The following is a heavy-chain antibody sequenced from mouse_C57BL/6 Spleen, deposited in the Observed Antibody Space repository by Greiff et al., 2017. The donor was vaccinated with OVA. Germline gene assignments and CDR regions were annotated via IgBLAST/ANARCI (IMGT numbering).Heavy chain of an antibody. CDR2: IWRGGST. V-gene: IGHV2-5*01. CDR1: GFSLTSYG. D-gene: IGHD2-1*01. CDR3: AKVYYGNSYWYFDV. J-gene: IGHJ1*03. Sequence: VQLQQSGPGLVQPSQSLSITCTVSGFSLTSYGVHWVRQSPGKGLEWLGVIWRGGSTDYNAAFMSRLSITKDNSKSQVFFKMNSLQADDTAIYYGAKVYYGNSYWYFDVWGTGTTVTVSS.